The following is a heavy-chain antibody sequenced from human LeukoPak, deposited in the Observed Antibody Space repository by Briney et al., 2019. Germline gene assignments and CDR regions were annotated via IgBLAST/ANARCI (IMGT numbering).Heavy chain of an antibody. D-gene: IGHD3-22*01. J-gene: IGHJ5*01. CDR3: ANDRPNFHENSGHYYRRDGDS. CDR2: MCGTAGCT. CDR1: GFTFYMYA. V-gene: IGHV3-23*01. Sequence: GGSLTLSCQASGFTFYMYAMSWVRQAPGKGLEWVASMCGTAGCTFYPDSVKGRFTISRDNSKNVLYLRMNSLTAEDTAIYYCANDRPNFHENSGHYYRRDGDSWGQGTLVTVSS.